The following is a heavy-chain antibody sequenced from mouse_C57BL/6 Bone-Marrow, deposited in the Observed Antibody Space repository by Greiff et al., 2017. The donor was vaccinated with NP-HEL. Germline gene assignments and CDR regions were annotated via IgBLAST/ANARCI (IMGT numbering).Heavy chain of an antibody. V-gene: IGHV7-1*01. CDR3: ARDALDRYFDV. Sequence: EVKLVESGGGLVQSGRSLRLSCATSGFTFSDFYMEWVRQAPGKGLEWIAASRNKANDYTTEYSASVKGRFIVSRDTYQSILYIQMNALRAEDTASYYCARDALDRYFDVWGTETTVTVSS. CDR2: SRNKANDYTT. D-gene: IGHD3-3*01. CDR1: GFTFSDFY. J-gene: IGHJ1*03.